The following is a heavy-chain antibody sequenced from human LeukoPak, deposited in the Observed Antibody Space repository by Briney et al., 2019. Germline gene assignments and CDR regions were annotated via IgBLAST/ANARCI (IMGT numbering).Heavy chain of an antibody. CDR2: INHSGST. D-gene: IGHD6-25*01. J-gene: IGHJ6*02. CDR3: SHQAVYYYGMDV. CDR1: GGSFSGYY. V-gene: IGHV4-34*01. Sequence: PSETLSLTCAVYGGSFSGYYWSWIRQPPGKGLEWIGEINHSGSTNYIPSLKRRVTISVDTSKNQFSLKLSSVTAADTAVYYCSHQAVYYYGMDVWGQGTTVTVSS.